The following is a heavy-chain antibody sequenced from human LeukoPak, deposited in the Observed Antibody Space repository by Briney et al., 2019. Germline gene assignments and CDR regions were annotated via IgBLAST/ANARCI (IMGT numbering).Heavy chain of an antibody. D-gene: IGHD2-15*01. CDR2: IIPIFGIA. J-gene: IGHJ4*02. Sequence: SVKVSCKASGGTFSSYAISWVRQAPGQGLEWMGRIIPIFGIANYAQKFQGRVTITADKSASTAYMELSSLRSEDTAVYYCAREYCSGGSCYAEFDYWGRGTLVAVSS. V-gene: IGHV1-69*04. CDR3: AREYCSGGSCYAEFDY. CDR1: GGTFSSYA.